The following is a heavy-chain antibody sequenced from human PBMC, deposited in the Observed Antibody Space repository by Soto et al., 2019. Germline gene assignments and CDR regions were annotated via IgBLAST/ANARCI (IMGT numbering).Heavy chain of an antibody. J-gene: IGHJ4*02. CDR3: AKEGRLRSPAGDYFDS. D-gene: IGHD3-10*01. CDR1: GFSFPDYD. CDR2: VGRFGNT. Sequence: LILSCEGSGFSFPDYDINWVRQTRVKWLEWVASVGRFGNTYYRDSVRGRFTISRDDSRNTVYLQMNRLRVEDTAVYFCAKEGRLRSPAGDYFDSWAQGSLVTVSS. V-gene: IGHV3-23*01.